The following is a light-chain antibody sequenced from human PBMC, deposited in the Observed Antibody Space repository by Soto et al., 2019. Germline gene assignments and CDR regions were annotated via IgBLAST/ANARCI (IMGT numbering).Light chain of an antibody. J-gene: IGKJ2*01. Sequence: DIQMTQSPSTLSASVGDRVIITCRASQTVERWMAWYQQKPGKASKLLISDVSTLERGVPSRFSGSGSATEFTLTISGLQPDDFATYYCQQYKDYVYTFGQGTKVDIK. V-gene: IGKV1-5*01. CDR3: QQYKDYVYT. CDR2: DVS. CDR1: QTVERW.